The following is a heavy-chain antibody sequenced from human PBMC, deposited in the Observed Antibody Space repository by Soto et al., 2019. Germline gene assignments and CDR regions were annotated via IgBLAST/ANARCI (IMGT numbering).Heavy chain of an antibody. J-gene: IGHJ4*02. Sequence: EVQLLESGGGLVQPGGSLRLSCAASGFTFSSYAMSWVRQAPGKGLEWVSAISGSGGSTYYADSVKGRFTISRDNSKNTLYLQMNSLRAEDMAVYYCAKVAYFMIVVVYYFDYWGQGTLVTVAS. CDR3: AKVAYFMIVVVYYFDY. CDR2: ISGSGGST. CDR1: GFTFSSYA. D-gene: IGHD3-22*01. V-gene: IGHV3-23*01.